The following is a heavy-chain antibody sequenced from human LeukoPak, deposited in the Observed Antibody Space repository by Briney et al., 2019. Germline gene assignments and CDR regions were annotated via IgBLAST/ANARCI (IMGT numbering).Heavy chain of an antibody. CDR3: AKDGLRELWAVGH. D-gene: IGHD3-16*01. CDR2: ISGSGGST. V-gene: IGHV3-23*01. CDR1: GFTFSSYA. J-gene: IGHJ4*02. Sequence: AGGSLRLSCAASGFTFSSYAMSWVRQAPGKGLDWVSAISGSGGSTYYADSVKGRFTISRDNSKNTLYLQMNSLRAEDTAVYYCAKDGLRELWAVGHWGQGTLVTVSS.